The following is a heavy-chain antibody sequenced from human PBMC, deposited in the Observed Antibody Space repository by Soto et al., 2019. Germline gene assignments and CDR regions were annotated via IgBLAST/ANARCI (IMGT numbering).Heavy chain of an antibody. CDR3: ARGGHSSSWYWRNNWFDP. CDR1: GGSFSGYY. V-gene: IGHV4-34*01. CDR2: INHSGST. J-gene: IGHJ5*02. Sequence: SETLSLTCAVYGGSFSGYYWSWIRQPPGKGLEWIGEINHSGSTNYNPSLKSRVTISVDTSKNQFSLKLSSVTAADTAVYYCARGGHSSSWYWRNNWFDPWGQGTLVTVPS. D-gene: IGHD6-13*01.